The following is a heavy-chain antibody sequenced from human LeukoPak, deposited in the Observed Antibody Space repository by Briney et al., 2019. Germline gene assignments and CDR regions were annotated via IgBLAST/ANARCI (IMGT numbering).Heavy chain of an antibody. CDR2: ISGSGGST. CDR1: GFMFASYG. D-gene: IGHD3-22*01. J-gene: IGHJ4*02. CDR3: AREYYDSSGSQGDYFDY. V-gene: IGHV3-23*01. Sequence: PGGSLRLSCAASGFMFASYGMSWVRQAPGKGLEWVSVISGSGGSTYYADSVKGRFTISRDNSKSTLYLQMNSLRAEDTAVYYCAREYYDSSGSQGDYFDYWGQGTLVTVSS.